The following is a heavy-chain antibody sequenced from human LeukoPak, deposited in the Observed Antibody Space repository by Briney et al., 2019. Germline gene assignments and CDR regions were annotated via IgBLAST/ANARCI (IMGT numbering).Heavy chain of an antibody. D-gene: IGHD2-21*02. CDR3: ARDRNIVVVTAPPHWFDP. V-gene: IGHV1-2*02. CDR1: GYTFTSYA. J-gene: IGHJ5*02. Sequence: ASVKVSCKASGYTFTSYAIHWVRQAPGQGLEWMGWITPSGGTNYPQKFQGRVAITWDTSITTAYMDLSRLTSDDTAVYYCARDRNIVVVTAPPHWFDPWGQGTLVTVSS. CDR2: ITPSGGT.